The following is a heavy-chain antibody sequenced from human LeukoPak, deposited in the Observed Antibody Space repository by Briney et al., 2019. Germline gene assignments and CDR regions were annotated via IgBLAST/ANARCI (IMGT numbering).Heavy chain of an antibody. J-gene: IGHJ5*02. CDR3: ARVEYYYDSSGYYHWFDP. CDR1: GASISSSNW. CDR2: IYHGGST. V-gene: IGHV4-4*02. Sequence: PSETLSLTCAVSGASISSSNWWSWVRQSPGKGLEWIGEIYHGGSTNYNPSLKSRVTISVDKSKNQLSLKLSSVTAADTAVYYCARVEYYYDSSGYYHWFDPWGQGTLVTVSS. D-gene: IGHD3-22*01.